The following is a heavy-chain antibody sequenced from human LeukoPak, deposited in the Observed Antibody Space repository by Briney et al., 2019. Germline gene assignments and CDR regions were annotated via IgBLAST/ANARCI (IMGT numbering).Heavy chain of an antibody. D-gene: IGHD4/OR15-4a*01. J-gene: IGHJ3*02. CDR2: IWKDGSNE. Sequence: GGSLRLSCAASGFTFNTYGMHWVRQAPGKGLEWVAVIWKDGSNENYADSVKGRFTISRDNSKNTLYLQMSSLRAEDTAVYFCVRGLGASIFDIWGQGTMVTVSS. CDR1: GFTFNTYG. V-gene: IGHV3-33*01. CDR3: VRGLGASIFDI.